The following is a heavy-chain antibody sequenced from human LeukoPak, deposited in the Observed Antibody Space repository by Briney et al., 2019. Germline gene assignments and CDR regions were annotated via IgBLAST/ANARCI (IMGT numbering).Heavy chain of an antibody. Sequence: GGSLRLSCGASGFTFSSYAMSWVRQAPGKGLGWVSAISGSGGSTYYADAVKGRFTISRDNSKNTLYLQMNSLRAEDTAVYYCAREKMVYAMSFDYWGQGTLVTVSS. D-gene: IGHD2-8*01. CDR1: GFTFSSYA. J-gene: IGHJ4*02. CDR3: AREKMVYAMSFDY. V-gene: IGHV3-23*01. CDR2: ISGSGGST.